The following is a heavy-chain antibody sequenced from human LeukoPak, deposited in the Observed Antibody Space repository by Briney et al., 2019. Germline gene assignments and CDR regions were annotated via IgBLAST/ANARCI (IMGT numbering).Heavy chain of an antibody. CDR1: GGSFSGYY. D-gene: IGHD6-19*01. CDR3: ARWGSSGWYPMDV. J-gene: IGHJ6*02. V-gene: IGHV4-34*01. CDR2: INHSGST. Sequence: SETLSLTCAVYGGSFSGYYWSWIRQPPGKGLEWIGEINHSGSTNYNPSLKSRVTISVDTSKNQFSLKLSSVTAADTAVYYCARWGSSGWYPMDVWGQGTTVTVSS.